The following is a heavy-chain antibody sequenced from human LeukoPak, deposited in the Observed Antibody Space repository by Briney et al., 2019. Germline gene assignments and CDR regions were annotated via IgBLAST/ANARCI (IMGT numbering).Heavy chain of an antibody. Sequence: GGSLRLSCAASGFTFSSYGMHWVRQAPGKGLEWVAVIWFDGSNKYYADSVKGRFTISRDNSKNTLYLQMNSLRAEDTAVYYCARDRYDYVWGSYRYTDYWGQGTLVTVSS. D-gene: IGHD3-16*02. CDR3: ARDRYDYVWGSYRYTDY. CDR1: GFTFSSYG. J-gene: IGHJ4*02. CDR2: IWFDGSNK. V-gene: IGHV3-33*01.